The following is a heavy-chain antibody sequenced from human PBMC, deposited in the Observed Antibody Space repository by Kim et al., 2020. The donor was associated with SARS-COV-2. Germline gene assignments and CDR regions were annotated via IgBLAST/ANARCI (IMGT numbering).Heavy chain of an antibody. CDR2: IYYSGST. V-gene: IGHV4-31*03. CDR1: GGSISSGGYY. J-gene: IGHJ5*02. CDR3: ARDFRQYSSGWSSPFDP. D-gene: IGHD6-19*01. Sequence: SETLSLTCTVSGGSISSGGYYWSWIRQHPGKGLEWIVYIYYSGSTYYNPSLKSRVTISVDTSKNQFSLKLSSVTAADTAVYYCARDFRQYSSGWSSPFDPWGQGTLVTVSS.